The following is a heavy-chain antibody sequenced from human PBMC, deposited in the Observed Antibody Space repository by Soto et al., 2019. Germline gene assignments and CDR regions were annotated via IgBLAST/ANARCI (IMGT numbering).Heavy chain of an antibody. CDR1: GGSISGGGYY. CDR2: IYYSGST. D-gene: IGHD3-22*01. V-gene: IGHV4-31*03. Sequence: PSETLSLTCTVSGGSISGGGYYWSWIRQHPGKGLEWIGYIYYSGSTYYNQSLKSRVTISVDTSKNQFSLKLSSVTAADTAVYYCARLKFSGYTFDYWGQGTLVTVSS. J-gene: IGHJ4*02. CDR3: ARLKFSGYTFDY.